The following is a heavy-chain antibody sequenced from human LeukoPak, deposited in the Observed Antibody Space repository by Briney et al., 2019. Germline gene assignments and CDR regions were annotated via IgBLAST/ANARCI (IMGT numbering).Heavy chain of an antibody. V-gene: IGHV1-69*13. J-gene: IGHJ4*02. D-gene: IGHD3-10*01. Sequence: SVKVSCKASGGTFSSYAISWVRQAPGQGLEWMGGIIPIFGTANYAQKFQGRDTITADESTSTAYMELSSLRSEDTAVYYCARANYYGSGSYSFGFDYWGQGTLVTVSS. CDR2: IIPIFGTA. CDR3: ARANYYGSGSYSFGFDY. CDR1: GGTFSSYA.